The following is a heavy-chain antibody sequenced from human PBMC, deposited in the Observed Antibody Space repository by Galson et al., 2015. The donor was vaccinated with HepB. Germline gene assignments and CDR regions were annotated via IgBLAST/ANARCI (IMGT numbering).Heavy chain of an antibody. CDR1: GYTFSNYY. Sequence: SCKASGYTFSNYYMHWVRQAPGKGLEWVAAISYDGTSRFYADSVKGRFTISRDNSENTLYLEMNSLGVDDMAVYYCARDRVRETFDYWGQGTLVTVSS. V-gene: IGHV3-30*01. D-gene: IGHD1-26*01. J-gene: IGHJ4*02. CDR3: ARDRVRETFDY. CDR2: ISYDGTSR.